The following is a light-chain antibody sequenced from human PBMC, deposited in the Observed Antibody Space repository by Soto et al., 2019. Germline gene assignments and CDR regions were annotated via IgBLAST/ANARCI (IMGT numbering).Light chain of an antibody. J-gene: IGKJ5*01. V-gene: IGKV1-39*01. CDR2: DAS. CDR3: QQSYSTPPT. CDR1: QNINNY. Sequence: DIQMTQSPSSLSASVGDRVTITCQASQNINNYLNWYQQKPGRAPKLLIYDASNLEAGVPSRFRGSGSGTDFTLTISSLQPEDFATYYCQQSYSTPPTFGQGTRLEI.